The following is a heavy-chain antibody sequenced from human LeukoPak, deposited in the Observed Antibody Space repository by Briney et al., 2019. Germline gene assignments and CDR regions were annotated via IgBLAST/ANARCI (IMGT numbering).Heavy chain of an antibody. CDR3: ARSLSGYDSRFDP. J-gene: IGHJ5*02. Sequence: RASVTVSCKASGYTFTGYYMHWVRQAPGQGLEWMGGIIPIFGTANYAQKFQGRVTITADKSTSTAYMELSSLRSEDTAVYYCARSLSGYDSRFDPWGQGTLVTVSS. V-gene: IGHV1-69*06. CDR1: GYTFTGYY. CDR2: IIPIFGTA. D-gene: IGHD5-12*01.